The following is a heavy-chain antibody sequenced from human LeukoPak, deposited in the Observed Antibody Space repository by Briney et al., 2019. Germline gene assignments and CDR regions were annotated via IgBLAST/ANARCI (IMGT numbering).Heavy chain of an antibody. CDR3: AKDKGSVVVVPAAIDYYYMDV. J-gene: IGHJ6*03. CDR1: GFTFSSYG. CDR2: IRYDGSNK. D-gene: IGHD2-2*01. V-gene: IGHV3-30*02. Sequence: GGSLRLSCAASGFTFSSYGMHWVRQAPGKGLEWVAFIRYDGSNKYYADSVKGRFTISRDNSKNTLYLQMNSLRAEDTAVYYCAKDKGSVVVVPAAIDYYYMDVWGKGTTVTVSS.